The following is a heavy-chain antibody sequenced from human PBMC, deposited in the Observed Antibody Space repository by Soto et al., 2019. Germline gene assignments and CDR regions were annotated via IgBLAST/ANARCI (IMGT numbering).Heavy chain of an antibody. V-gene: IGHV4-59*01. CDR2: IYYSGST. CDR3: ARVLVTAMGYYFDY. D-gene: IGHD5-18*01. CDR1: AGSISSYY. Sequence: PSETLSLTCTVSAGSISSYYWSWIRQPPGKGLEWIGYIYYSGSTNYNPSLKSRVTISVDTSKNQFSLKLSSVTAADTAVYYCARVLVTAMGYYFDYWGQGTLVTVSS. J-gene: IGHJ4*02.